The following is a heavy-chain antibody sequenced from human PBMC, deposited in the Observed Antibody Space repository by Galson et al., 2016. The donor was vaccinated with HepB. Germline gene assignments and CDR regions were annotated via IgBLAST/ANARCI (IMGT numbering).Heavy chain of an antibody. D-gene: IGHD3-10*01. CDR3: ARDRGSYSPFDY. CDR1: GFTFSTYS. V-gene: IGHV3-48*02. J-gene: IGHJ4*02. CDR2: ISSSSSAI. Sequence: SLRLSCAASGFTFSTYSMHWVRQAPGKGLEWVSYISSSSSAIYYADSVKGRFTISRDNAKNLLYLQMNSLRDEDTAVYYCARDRGSYSPFDYWGQGTLVTVSS.